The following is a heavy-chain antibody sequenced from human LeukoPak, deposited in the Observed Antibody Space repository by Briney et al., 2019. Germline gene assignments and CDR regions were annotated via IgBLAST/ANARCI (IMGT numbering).Heavy chain of an antibody. CDR3: ARDQYDTWSRRGNFDS. CDR2: IKLDGSEK. V-gene: IGHV3-7*03. D-gene: IGHD3-3*01. CDR1: GFTFGKYW. J-gene: IGHJ4*02. Sequence: GGSLRLSCVASGFTFGKYWMSWVRQAPGKGLEWVANIKLDGSEKNYVDSVKGRFTISRDNTKNSLYLQMNSLRVEDTAVFYCARDQYDTWSRRGNFDSWGQGTLVIASS.